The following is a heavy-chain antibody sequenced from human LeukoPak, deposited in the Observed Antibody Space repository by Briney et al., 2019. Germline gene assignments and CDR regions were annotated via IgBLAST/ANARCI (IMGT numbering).Heavy chain of an antibody. Sequence: SVKVSCKASGGTFSSYAISWERQAPGQGLEWMGGIIPIFGTANYAQKFQGRVTITTDESTSTAYMELSSLRSEDTAVYYCARAGAYSSSWYDYWGQGTLVTVSS. CDR1: GGTFSSYA. D-gene: IGHD6-13*01. CDR2: IIPIFGTA. CDR3: ARAGAYSSSWYDY. J-gene: IGHJ4*02. V-gene: IGHV1-69*05.